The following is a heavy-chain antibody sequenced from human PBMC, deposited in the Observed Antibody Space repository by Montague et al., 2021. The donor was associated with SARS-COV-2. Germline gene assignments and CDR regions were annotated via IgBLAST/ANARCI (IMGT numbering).Heavy chain of an antibody. CDR2: TYYRSKWQN. J-gene: IGHJ6*02. Sequence: CAISGDSVSRNTAFWNWVRQSPSRGLEFLGRTYYRSKWQNDYAVSVRSRITINPDTSKNQFSLHLNSVTPEGTAVYYCSRGTLRFGMDVWGQGTTVTVSS. V-gene: IGHV6-1*01. D-gene: IGHD4-17*01. CDR3: SRGTLRFGMDV. CDR1: GDSVSRNTAF.